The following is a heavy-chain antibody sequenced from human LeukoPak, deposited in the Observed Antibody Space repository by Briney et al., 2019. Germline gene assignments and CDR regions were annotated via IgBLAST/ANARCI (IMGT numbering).Heavy chain of an antibody. CDR2: IPIDSSYM. D-gene: IGHD1-26*01. Sequence: GGSLRLSCAASGFSFSNYNLNWVRQAPGKGLEWISYIPIDSSYMYYADSAKGRFTVSRDNAKNSLFLQMSSLSDEHTAVYYCVRDHAWAFDYWGQGTLVTVSS. CDR1: GFSFSNYN. V-gene: IGHV3-48*02. CDR3: VRDHAWAFDY. J-gene: IGHJ4*02.